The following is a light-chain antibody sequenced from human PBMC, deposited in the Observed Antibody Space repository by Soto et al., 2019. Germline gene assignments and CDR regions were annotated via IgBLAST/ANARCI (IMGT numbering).Light chain of an antibody. J-gene: IGKJ1*01. V-gene: IGKV4-1*01. CDR3: QQYYSAPRT. CDR2: WAS. Sequence: DIVMTQSPDSLAVSLGERATINCKSSQSVLYSSNNNNYLAWYQQKPGQPPKLLIYWASTRESGVPDRFSGSGSWTDFTLTISSLQAEDVAVYYCQQYYSAPRTFGQGTKVEIK. CDR1: QSVLYSSNNNNY.